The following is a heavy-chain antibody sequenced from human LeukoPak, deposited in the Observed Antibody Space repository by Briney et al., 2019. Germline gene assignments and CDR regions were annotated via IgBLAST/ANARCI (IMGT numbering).Heavy chain of an antibody. CDR3: ARGRWDLRGSAFDI. V-gene: IGHV1-69*04. J-gene: IGHJ3*02. CDR1: GYTFKRYD. D-gene: IGHD1-26*01. Sequence: ASVKVSCKASGYTFKRYDINWVRQAPGQGLAWMGRIIPILGIANYAQKFQGRVTITADKSTSTAYMELSSLRSEDTAVYYCARGRWDLRGSAFDIWGQGTMVTVSS. CDR2: IIPILGIA.